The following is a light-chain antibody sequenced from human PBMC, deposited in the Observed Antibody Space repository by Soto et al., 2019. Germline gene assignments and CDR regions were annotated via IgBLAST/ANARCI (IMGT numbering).Light chain of an antibody. V-gene: IGLV2-14*01. Sequence: QSALTQPASMSGSPGQSITISCTGTSSDVGGYNHVSWCQQHPGKAPKLMIYEVSYRPSGVSNRFSGSKSGNTASLTISGLQAEDEADYYCSSYRNSATLVFGTGTKLTVL. CDR1: SSDVGGYNH. CDR2: EVS. J-gene: IGLJ1*01. CDR3: SSYRNSATLV.